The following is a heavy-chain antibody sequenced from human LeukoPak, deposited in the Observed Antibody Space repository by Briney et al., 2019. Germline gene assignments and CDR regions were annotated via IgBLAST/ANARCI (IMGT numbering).Heavy chain of an antibody. Sequence: GGSLRLSCAASGFTVSSNHMSWVRQAPGKGLEWVSVIYSGGSTYYADSVKGRFTISRDNARNSLYLQMNSLRAEDTAVYYCARFGALHSGSYFNPWGQGTLVTVSS. J-gene: IGHJ5*02. CDR2: IYSGGST. D-gene: IGHD1-26*01. CDR3: ARFGALHSGSYFNP. CDR1: GFTVSSNH. V-gene: IGHV3-53*01.